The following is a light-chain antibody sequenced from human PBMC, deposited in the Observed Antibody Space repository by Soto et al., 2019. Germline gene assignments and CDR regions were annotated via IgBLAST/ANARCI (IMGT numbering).Light chain of an antibody. J-gene: IGKJ4*01. CDR1: QSVSSS. V-gene: IGKV3-15*01. Sequence: IVLTQSPATLSVSPGERATLSCRASQSVSSSLAWYQRKPSQAPRLLIYGTSTRATGIPDRISGSGSGTEFTLTISSLQSEDFAFYYCQQYYQWPTFGGGTKVEIK. CDR3: QQYYQWPT. CDR2: GTS.